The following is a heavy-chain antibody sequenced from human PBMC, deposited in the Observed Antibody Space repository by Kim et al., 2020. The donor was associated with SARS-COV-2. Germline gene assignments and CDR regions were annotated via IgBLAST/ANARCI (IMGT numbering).Heavy chain of an antibody. CDR2: IIPIFGTA. CDR3: AGSSEQLVEIDY. V-gene: IGHV1-69*13. Sequence: SVKVSCKASGGTFSSYAISWVRQAPGQGLEWMGGIIPIFGTANYAQKFQGRVTITADESTSTAYMELSSLRSEDTAVYYCAGSSEQLVEIDYWGQGTLVTVSS. J-gene: IGHJ4*02. D-gene: IGHD6-6*01. CDR1: GGTFSSYA.